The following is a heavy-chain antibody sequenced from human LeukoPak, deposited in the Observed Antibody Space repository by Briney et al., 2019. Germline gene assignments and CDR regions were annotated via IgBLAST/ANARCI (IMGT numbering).Heavy chain of an antibody. CDR1: GGTFSSYA. D-gene: IGHD3-3*01. CDR3: ARNDFWSGLVRYYYYMDV. CDR2: INPSGGST. V-gene: IGHV1-46*01. J-gene: IGHJ6*03. Sequence: ASVKVSCKASGGTFSSYAISWVRQAPGQGLEWMGIINPSGGSTSYAQKFQGRVTMTRDMSTSTVYMELSSLRSEDTAVYYCARNDFWSGLVRYYYYMDVWGKGTTVTVSS.